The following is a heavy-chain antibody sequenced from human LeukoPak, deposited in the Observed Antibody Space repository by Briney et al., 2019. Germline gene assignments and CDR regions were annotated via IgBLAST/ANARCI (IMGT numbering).Heavy chain of an antibody. V-gene: IGHV3-7*01. CDR2: KKHDGSEK. J-gene: IGHJ4*02. Sequence: GGSVRLFCAASGFPFRRYRMSWLRQAPGKGLEWVANKKHDGSEKYYVVSMKGRFTISRDNAKNSLYLQMSSLRAEDTAVYYCARYSFLGGGYYNFYFDFGGQGSLVAVSS. D-gene: IGHD1-26*01. CDR3: ARYSFLGGGYYNFYFDF. CDR1: GFPFRRYR.